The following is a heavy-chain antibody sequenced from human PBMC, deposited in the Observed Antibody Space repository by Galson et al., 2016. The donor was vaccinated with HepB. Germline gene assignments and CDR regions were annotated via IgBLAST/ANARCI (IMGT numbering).Heavy chain of an antibody. J-gene: IGHJ3*02. CDR3: VRFDCRGTRCYEGTFDI. D-gene: IGHD2-2*01. Sequence: ETLSLTCTVSGGSISRSDSYWGWVRQPPGKGLECMGTVYYSGTAFYNPSLKSRVTMSADTSRNHFSLELTSVTAADTAIYYCVRFDCRGTRCYEGTFDIWGQGTKVTVS. CDR1: GGSISRSDSY. V-gene: IGHV4-39*02. CDR2: VYYSGTA.